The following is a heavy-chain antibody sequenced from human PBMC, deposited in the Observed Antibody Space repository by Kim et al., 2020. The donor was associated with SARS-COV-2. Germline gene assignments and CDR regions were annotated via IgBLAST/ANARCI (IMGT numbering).Heavy chain of an antibody. CDR3: ARGQQQLVRFFDY. D-gene: IGHD6-13*01. Sequence: SETLSLTCAVYGGSFSGYYWSWIRQPPGKGLEWIGEINHSGSTNYNPSLKSRVTISVDTSKNQFSLKLSSVTAADTAVYYCARGQQQLVRFFDYWGQGTL. V-gene: IGHV4-34*01. CDR2: INHSGST. J-gene: IGHJ4*02. CDR1: GGSFSGYY.